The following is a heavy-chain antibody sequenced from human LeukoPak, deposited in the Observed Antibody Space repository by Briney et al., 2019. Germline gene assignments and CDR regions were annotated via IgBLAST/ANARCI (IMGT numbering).Heavy chain of an antibody. CDR2: FYPGDSDT. CDR1: GYSFTSYS. Sequence: GEPLKISCQGSGYSFTSYSSAWLGRMHGKGLEWMGIFYPGDSDTRYSPSCKGQVTISADKSISTAYLQCSSLKASDTAIYYGARVDYGNNADYFDYRGQRALVTVSS. J-gene: IGHJ4*02. V-gene: IGHV5-51*01. D-gene: IGHD4-11*01. CDR3: ARVDYGNNADYFDY.